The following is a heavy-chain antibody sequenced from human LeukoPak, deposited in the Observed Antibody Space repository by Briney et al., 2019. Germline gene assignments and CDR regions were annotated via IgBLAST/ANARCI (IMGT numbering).Heavy chain of an antibody. CDR2: IYYSGST. J-gene: IGHJ1*01. CDR3: ARGRSVAIGKYFQH. CDR1: GGSISSYY. V-gene: IGHV4-59*12. Sequence: PSETLSLTCTVSGGSISSYYWSWIRQPPGKGLEWIGYIYYSGSTNYNPSLKSRVTISVDTSKNQFSLKLSSVTAADTAVYYCARGRSVAIGKYFQHWGQGTLVTVSS. D-gene: IGHD5-12*01.